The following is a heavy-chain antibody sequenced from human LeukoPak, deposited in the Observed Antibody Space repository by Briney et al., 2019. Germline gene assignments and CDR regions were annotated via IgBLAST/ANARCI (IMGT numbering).Heavy chain of an antibody. CDR2: ISYDGSNK. CDR1: GFTFSSYA. CDR3: ARSGSYSRVFDY. Sequence: GGSLRLSCAASGFTFSSYAMHWVRQAPGKGLEWVAVISYDGSNKYYADSVRGRFTISRDNSKNTLYLQMNSLRAEDTAVYYCARSGSYSRVFDYWGQGTLVTVSS. J-gene: IGHJ4*02. D-gene: IGHD1-26*01. V-gene: IGHV3-30-3*01.